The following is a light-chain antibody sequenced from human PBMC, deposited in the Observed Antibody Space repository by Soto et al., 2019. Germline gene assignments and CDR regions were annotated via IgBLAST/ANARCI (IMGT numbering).Light chain of an antibody. CDR3: QSYDSSLSAA. Sequence: QPVLTQPPSVSGAPGQRVTISCTGSSSNIGAGYDVHWYQQLPGTAPKLLIYGNSNRPSGVPDRFSGSKSGTSASLAITGLQAEDEADYYCQSYDSSLSAAFGTGTKFTVL. J-gene: IGLJ1*01. CDR1: SSNIGAGYD. V-gene: IGLV1-40*01. CDR2: GNS.